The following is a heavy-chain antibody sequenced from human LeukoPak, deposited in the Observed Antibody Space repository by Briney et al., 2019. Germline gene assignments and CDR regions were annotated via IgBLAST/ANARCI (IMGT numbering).Heavy chain of an antibody. V-gene: IGHV3-66*02. Sequence: GGSLRLSCAASGFTVSSNYMSWVRQAPGKGLEWVSVIYSGGSPYYADSVKGRFTISRDNSKNTLYLQMNSLRAEDTAVYYCARERGERVTIFGVVTGGYYGMDVWGQGTTVTVSS. CDR1: GFTVSSNY. CDR2: IYSGGSP. CDR3: ARERGERVTIFGVVTGGYYGMDV. J-gene: IGHJ6*02. D-gene: IGHD3-3*01.